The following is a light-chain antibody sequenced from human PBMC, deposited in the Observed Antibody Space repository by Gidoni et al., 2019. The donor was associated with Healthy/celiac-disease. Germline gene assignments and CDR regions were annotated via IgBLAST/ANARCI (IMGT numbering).Light chain of an antibody. CDR2: DAS. CDR3: QQRSNWPPGLT. Sequence: EIVLTQSPATLSLSPGARATLSCRASQSVSSYLAWYHRKPGQAPRLLIYDASNRATGIPARFSGSGSGTDFTLTISSLEPEDFAVYYCQQRSNWPPGLTFGGGTKVEIK. CDR1: QSVSSY. J-gene: IGKJ4*01. V-gene: IGKV3-11*01.